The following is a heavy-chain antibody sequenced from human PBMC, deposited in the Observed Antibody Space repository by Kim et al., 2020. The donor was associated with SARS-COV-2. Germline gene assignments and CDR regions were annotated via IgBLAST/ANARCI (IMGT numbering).Heavy chain of an antibody. Sequence: SETLSLTCTVSGCSISSGGYYWSWIRQHPGKGLEWIGYIYYSGSTYYNPSLKSRVTISVDTSKNQFSLKLSSVTAADTAVYYCARAPMIVVVINAFDIWGQGTMVTVSS. CDR3: ARAPMIVVVINAFDI. CDR2: IYYSGST. CDR1: GCSISSGGYY. D-gene: IGHD3-22*01. V-gene: IGHV4-31*03. J-gene: IGHJ3*02.